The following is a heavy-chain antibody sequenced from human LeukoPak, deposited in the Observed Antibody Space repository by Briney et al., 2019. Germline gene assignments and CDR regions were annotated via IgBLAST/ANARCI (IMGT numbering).Heavy chain of an antibody. J-gene: IGHJ6*02. CDR2: ISYDGSNK. CDR3: AKDQYCSGGSCYSEGYYYGMDV. CDR1: GFTFSSYG. Sequence: GGSLRLSCAASGFTFSSYGMHWVRQAPGKGLEWVAVISYDGSNKYYADSVKGRFTISRDNSKNMLYLQMNSLRAEDTAVYYCAKDQYCSGGSCYSEGYYYGMDVWGQGTTVTVSS. D-gene: IGHD2-15*01. V-gene: IGHV3-30*18.